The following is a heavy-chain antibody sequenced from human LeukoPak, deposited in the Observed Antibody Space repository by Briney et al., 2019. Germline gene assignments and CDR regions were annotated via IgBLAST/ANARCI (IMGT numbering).Heavy chain of an antibody. Sequence: GRSLRLSCAASGFTFDDYAMRWVRPAPGKGLEWVSGISWNSGSIGYADSVKGRFTISRDNAKNSLYLQMNSLRAEDTALYYCARSMVTIFGVVINPLDYWGQGTLVTVSS. CDR1: GFTFDDYA. CDR3: ARSMVTIFGVVINPLDY. V-gene: IGHV3-9*01. J-gene: IGHJ4*02. D-gene: IGHD3-3*01. CDR2: ISWNSGSI.